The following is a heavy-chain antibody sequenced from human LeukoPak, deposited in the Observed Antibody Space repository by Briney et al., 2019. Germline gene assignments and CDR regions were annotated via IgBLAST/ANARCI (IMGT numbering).Heavy chain of an antibody. J-gene: IGHJ4*02. CDR2: IIPIFGTA. CDR3: ARLKDIVATGHFDY. Sequence: GSSVKVSCKASGGTFSSYAISWVRQAPGQGLEWMGGIIPIFGTANYAQKFQGRVTMTRDTSTSTVYMELSSLRSEDTAVYYCARLKDIVATGHFDYWGQGTLVTVSS. CDR1: GGTFSSYA. D-gene: IGHD2-15*01. V-gene: IGHV1-69*05.